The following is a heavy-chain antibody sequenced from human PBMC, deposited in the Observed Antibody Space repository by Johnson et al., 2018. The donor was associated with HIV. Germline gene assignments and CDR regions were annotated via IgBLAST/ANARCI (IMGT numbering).Heavy chain of an antibody. Sequence: EQLVESGGGLVQPGGSLRLSCAASGFTFSSYWMSWVRQAPGKGLEWVANIKQDGREKYYVDSVKGRFTISRDNAKNSLYLQMNSLRAEDTALYYCAKDSAWDSSSSGAFDIWGQGTMVTVSS. CDR3: AKDSAWDSSSSGAFDI. V-gene: IGHV3-7*03. CDR1: GFTFSSYW. CDR2: IKQDGREK. J-gene: IGHJ3*02. D-gene: IGHD6-6*01.